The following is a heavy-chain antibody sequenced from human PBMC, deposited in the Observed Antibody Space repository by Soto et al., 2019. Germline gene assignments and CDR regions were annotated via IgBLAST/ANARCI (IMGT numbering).Heavy chain of an antibody. CDR3: AKDLPPGYSSSWSYYFDY. D-gene: IGHD6-13*01. Sequence: AGGSLRLSCAASGFTFSSYGMHWVRQAPGKGLEWVAVISYDGSNKYYADSVKGRFTISRDNSKNTLYLQMNSLRAEDTAVYYCAKDLPPGYSSSWSYYFDYWGQGTLVTVSS. J-gene: IGHJ4*02. CDR1: GFTFSSYG. V-gene: IGHV3-30*18. CDR2: ISYDGSNK.